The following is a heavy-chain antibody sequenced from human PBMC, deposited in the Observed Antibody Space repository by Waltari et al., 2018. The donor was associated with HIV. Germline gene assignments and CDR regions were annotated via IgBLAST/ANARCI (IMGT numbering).Heavy chain of an antibody. CDR1: GGSFSGYY. V-gene: IGHV4-34*01. D-gene: IGHD2-2*01. CDR3: ARGGGYCISTSVPPKAYYYYGMDV. Sequence: QVQLQQWGAGLLKPSETLSLTCAVYGGSFSGYYWSWIRQPPGKGLGWIGEINHSGTTTDIPSLKGGVTVSVDTSKNQCSRKLSCVAAADTGVYCCARGGGYCISTSVPPKAYYYYGMDVWGQGTTVTVAS. J-gene: IGHJ6*02. CDR2: INHSGTT.